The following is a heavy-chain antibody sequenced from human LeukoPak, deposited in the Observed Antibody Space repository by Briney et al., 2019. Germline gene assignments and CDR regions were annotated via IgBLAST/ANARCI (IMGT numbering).Heavy chain of an antibody. J-gene: IGHJ3*02. Sequence: PGGSLRLPCAASGFSFSNYVMHWVRQAPGKGLEYVSAIMPNGETRGYANSMKGRFTISRDNSKNTLYLQMGSLRAEDMAIYYCARDRDGGFAFDIWGQGTLVTVSS. D-gene: IGHD2-15*01. CDR2: IMPNGETR. V-gene: IGHV3-64*01. CDR1: GFSFSNYV. CDR3: ARDRDGGFAFDI.